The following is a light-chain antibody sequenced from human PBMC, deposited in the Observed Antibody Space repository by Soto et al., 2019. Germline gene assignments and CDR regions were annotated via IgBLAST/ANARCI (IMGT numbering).Light chain of an antibody. J-gene: IGKJ5*01. V-gene: IGKV3-20*01. CDR3: QQYGSSPT. CDR2: GAS. Sequence: ELVLAQSPGTLSFSPGEIATLSWRASQSVSSSYLAWHQQKPSQAPRLLIYGASSRATGIPDRCSGSGSGTYFPLTISILEPEDFAVYYCQQYGSSPTFGQGTRLEIK. CDR1: QSVSSSY.